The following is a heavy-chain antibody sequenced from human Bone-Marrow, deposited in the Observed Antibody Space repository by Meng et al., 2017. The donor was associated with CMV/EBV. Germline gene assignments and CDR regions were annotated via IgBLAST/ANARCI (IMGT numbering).Heavy chain of an antibody. CDR2: IYWNDDK. J-gene: IGHJ5*02. CDR1: GFSLSTSGVG. Sequence: SGPTLVKPTQTLTLTCTFSGFSLSTSGVGVGWIRQPPGKALEWLALIYWNDDKRYSPSLKSRLTITKDTSKNQVVLTMTNMDPVDTATYYCARATMVRGPFDPWGQGTLVTVSS. D-gene: IGHD3-10*01. V-gene: IGHV2-5*01. CDR3: ARATMVRGPFDP.